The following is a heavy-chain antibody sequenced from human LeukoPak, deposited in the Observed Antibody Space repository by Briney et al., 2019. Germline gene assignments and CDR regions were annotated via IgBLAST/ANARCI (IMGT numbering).Heavy chain of an antibody. J-gene: IGHJ4*02. CDR2: IYYSGST. CDR1: GGSISSSSYY. D-gene: IGHD6-13*01. Sequence: PSETLSLTCTVSGGSISSSSYYWGWIRQPPGKGLEWIGSIYYSGSTYYNPSLKSRVTISVDTSKNQFSLKLSPVTAADTAVYYCARLGEFIAAAGTVDYWGQGTLVTVSS. CDR3: ARLGEFIAAAGTVDY. V-gene: IGHV4-39*01.